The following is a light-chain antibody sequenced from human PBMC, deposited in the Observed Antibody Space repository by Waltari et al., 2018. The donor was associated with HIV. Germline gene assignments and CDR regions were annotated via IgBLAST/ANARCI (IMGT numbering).Light chain of an antibody. CDR3: SSYTSSSVWV. CDR2: EVS. Sequence: QSALTQPASVSGSPGQSITISCPGPRSAVGGYNYVSWSQQHPGKAPKLMRYEVSNRPSGVSNRFSGSKSGNTASLTIAGLQAEDEADYYCSSYTSSSVWVFGGGTKLTVL. CDR1: RSAVGGYNY. V-gene: IGLV2-14*01. J-gene: IGLJ3*02.